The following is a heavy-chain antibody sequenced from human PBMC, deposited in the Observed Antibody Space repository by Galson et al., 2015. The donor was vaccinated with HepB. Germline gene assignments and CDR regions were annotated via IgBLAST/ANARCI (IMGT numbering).Heavy chain of an antibody. CDR2: INAGNGNT. J-gene: IGHJ4*02. D-gene: IGHD6-19*01. CDR3: ARDYAWYSSGWYYFDY. CDR1: GYTFTSYA. V-gene: IGHV1-3*01. Sequence: SVKVSCKASGYTFTSYAMHWVRQAPGQRLEWMGWINAGNGNTKYSQKFQDRVTIARDTSASTAYMELSSLRSEDTAVYYCARDYAWYSSGWYYFDYWGQGTLVTVSS.